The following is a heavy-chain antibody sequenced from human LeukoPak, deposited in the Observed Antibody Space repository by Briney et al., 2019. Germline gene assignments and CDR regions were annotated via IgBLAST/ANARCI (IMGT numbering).Heavy chain of an antibody. CDR2: ISSNGDNT. CDR3: VRGTGY. J-gene: IGHJ4*02. Sequence: GGSLRLSCAASGFTFSSYGMHWVRQAPGKGLEYVSAISSNGDNTYYADSVKGRLTISRDNSKNTLYLQMSSLRADDTAVYYCVRGTGYWGQGTLVTVSS. V-gene: IGHV3-64D*06. CDR1: GFTFSSYG.